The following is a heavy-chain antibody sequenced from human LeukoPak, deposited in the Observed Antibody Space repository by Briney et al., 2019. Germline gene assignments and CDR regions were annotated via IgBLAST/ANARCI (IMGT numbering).Heavy chain of an antibody. D-gene: IGHD3-22*01. J-gene: IGHJ3*02. CDR3: ATDSRRGLYDAFDI. Sequence: EGSLRLSCTASGFNPSSYEMNLVRQAPGKGLEWLSYIISRSSTTYYADSVKCRFPISRDNAKNSVYLHMTSLRAEDTAVHYCATDSRRGLYDAFDIWGQGTMVTVSS. V-gene: IGHV3-48*03. CDR2: IISRSSTT. CDR1: GFNPSSYE.